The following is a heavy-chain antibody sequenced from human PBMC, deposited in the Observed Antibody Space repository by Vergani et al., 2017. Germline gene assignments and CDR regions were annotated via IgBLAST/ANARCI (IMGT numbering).Heavy chain of an antibody. CDR3: ARDRPSSLHSSLLDY. Sequence: EVQLVESGGGLVKPGGSLRLSCAASGFTFSSYSMNWVRPAPGKGLEWVSSISSSSSYIYYADSVKGRFTISRDNAKSSLYLQMNSLRAEDTAVYYCARDRPSSLHSSLLDYWGQGTLVAVSS. V-gene: IGHV3-21*01. D-gene: IGHD6-6*01. J-gene: IGHJ4*02. CDR1: GFTFSSYS. CDR2: ISSSSSYI.